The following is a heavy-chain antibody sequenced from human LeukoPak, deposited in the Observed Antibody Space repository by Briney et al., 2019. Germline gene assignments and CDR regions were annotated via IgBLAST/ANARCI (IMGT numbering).Heavy chain of an antibody. V-gene: IGHV4-61*01. D-gene: IGHD1-7*01. Sequence: SETLSLTCTVSGGSVSSGSYYWSWIRQPPGKGLEWIGYIYYSGSTNYNPSLKSRVTISVDTSKNQFSLKLSSVTAADTAVYYCASCNYGTDAFDIWGQGTMVTVSS. CDR3: ASCNYGTDAFDI. CDR2: IYYSGST. J-gene: IGHJ3*02. CDR1: GGSVSSGSYY.